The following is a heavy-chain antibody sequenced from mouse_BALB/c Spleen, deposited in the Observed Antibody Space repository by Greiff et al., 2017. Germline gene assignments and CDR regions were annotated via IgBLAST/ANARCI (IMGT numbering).Heavy chain of an antibody. CDR2: ISSGGSYT. J-gene: IGHJ4*01. D-gene: IGHD2-14*01. Sequence: EVMLVESGGGLVKPGGSLKLSCAASGFTFSSYTMSWVRQTPEKRLEWVATISSGGSYTYYPDSVKGRVTISRDNAKNNLYLQMSSLKSEDTAMYYCARDPYYRYDYAMDYWGQGTSVTVSS. V-gene: IGHV5-6-4*01. CDR1: GFTFSSYT. CDR3: ARDPYYRYDYAMDY.